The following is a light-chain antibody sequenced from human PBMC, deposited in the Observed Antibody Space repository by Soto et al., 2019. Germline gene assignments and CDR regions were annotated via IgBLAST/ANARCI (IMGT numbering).Light chain of an antibody. CDR2: GVN. V-gene: IGLV2-14*01. Sequence: QSVLTQPPSVSAAPGQKVTISCSGSSSNIGRGDVSWYQQHPGKAPKLMIYGVNNRPSGVSNRFSGSKSGNTASLTISGLQADDEADYYCSSYTTSSALQVFGTGTKVTVL. J-gene: IGLJ1*01. CDR1: SSNIGRGD. CDR3: SSYTTSSALQV.